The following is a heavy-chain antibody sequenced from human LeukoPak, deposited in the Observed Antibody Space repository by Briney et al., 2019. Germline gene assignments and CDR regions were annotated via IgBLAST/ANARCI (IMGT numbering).Heavy chain of an antibody. CDR2: ISDYNGKTNYALNT. CDR3: ARDLEVLTGTFFDF. Sequence: ASVKVSCKASGYTFTSYGISWMRQAPGQGLQWMGWISDYNGKTNYALNTNYAQKFQGRVTLTTDTSTSTAYWELRSLISDDTAIYYCARDLEVLTGTFFDFWGQGTLVTVSS. CDR1: GYTFTSYG. V-gene: IGHV1-18*01. J-gene: IGHJ4*02. D-gene: IGHD3-9*01.